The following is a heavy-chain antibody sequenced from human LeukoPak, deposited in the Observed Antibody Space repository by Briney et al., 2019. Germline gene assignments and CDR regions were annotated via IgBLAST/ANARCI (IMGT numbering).Heavy chain of an antibody. D-gene: IGHD2-2*01. CDR2: INPNSGGT. J-gene: IGHJ3*02. CDR1: GYTFTGYY. CDR3: ARENCSSTSCPQDAFDI. V-gene: IGHV1-2*02. Sequence: ASVKVSCKASGYTFTGYYMHWVRQAPGQGLEWMGWINPNSGGTNYAQKFQGRVTMTRDTSISTAYMELSRLRSDDTAVYYCARENCSSTSCPQDAFDIWGQGTMVTVSS.